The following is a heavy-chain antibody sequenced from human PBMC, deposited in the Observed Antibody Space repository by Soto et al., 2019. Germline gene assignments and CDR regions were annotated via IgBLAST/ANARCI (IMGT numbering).Heavy chain of an antibody. CDR2: IIPMFGTT. V-gene: IGHV1-69*06. D-gene: IGHD3-9*01. CDR1: GGTFTNYT. J-gene: IGHJ4*02. CDR3: ALGIGLRYFVWPFEY. Sequence: QVQLVQSGAEVKKPGSSVKVSCKASGGTFTNYTISWVRQAPGQGLEWMGGIIPMFGTTNHAQKFQGRVTISANKDSTTANMELSSLRSEDTAVYYCALGIGLRYFVWPFEYWGQGTRVTVSS.